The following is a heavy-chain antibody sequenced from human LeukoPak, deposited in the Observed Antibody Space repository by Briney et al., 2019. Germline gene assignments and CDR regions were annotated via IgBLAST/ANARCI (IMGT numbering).Heavy chain of an antibody. CDR2: IYYSGXX. Sequence: SETLSLTCTVSGGSISSYYWSWLRQPPGKGLEWIGYIYYSGXXNYNPSLKSRVTISVDTSKNQFSLKLSSVTAADTAVYYCARAPGGXDAFDIWGQGTMVTVSS. CDR1: GGSISSYY. J-gene: IGHJ3*02. CDR3: ARAPGGXDAFDI. V-gene: IGHV4-59*01. D-gene: IGHD3-10*01.